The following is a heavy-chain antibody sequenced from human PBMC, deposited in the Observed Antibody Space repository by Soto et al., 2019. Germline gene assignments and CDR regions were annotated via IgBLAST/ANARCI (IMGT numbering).Heavy chain of an antibody. Sequence: PSQTLSLTCAISGDSVSSNSAAWNWIRQSPSRGLEWLGRTYYRSKWYNDYAVSVKSRITINPDTSKNQFSLQLNSVTPEDTAVYYCARDLFRWPYSSPNYYYYYGMDVWGQGTTVTVSS. V-gene: IGHV6-1*01. CDR1: GDSVSSNSAA. CDR3: ARDLFRWPYSSPNYYYYYGMDV. CDR2: TYYRSKWYN. J-gene: IGHJ6*02. D-gene: IGHD6-13*01.